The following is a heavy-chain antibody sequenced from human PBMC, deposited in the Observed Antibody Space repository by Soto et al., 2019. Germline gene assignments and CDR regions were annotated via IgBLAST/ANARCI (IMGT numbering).Heavy chain of an antibody. D-gene: IGHD3-9*01. CDR1: GGSISSYY. CDR2: IYYSGST. V-gene: IGHV4-59*12. J-gene: IGHJ4*02. Sequence: SETLSLTCTVSGGSISSYYWSWIRQPPGKGPEWIGYIYYSGSTNYNPSLKSRVTISVDTSKNQFSLKLSSVTAADTAVYYCARGQRYFDWLLWAFDYWGQGTLVTVSS. CDR3: ARGQRYFDWLLWAFDY.